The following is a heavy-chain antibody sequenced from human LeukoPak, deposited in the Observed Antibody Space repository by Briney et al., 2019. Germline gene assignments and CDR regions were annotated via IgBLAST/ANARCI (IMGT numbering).Heavy chain of an antibody. D-gene: IGHD6-19*01. CDR2: IWYDGSKK. J-gene: IGHJ4*02. CDR1: GITFSSHG. CDR3: ATSYSTGWQQGYFDY. V-gene: IGHV3-33*01. Sequence: GRSLRLSCAVSGITFSSHGMHWVRQAPGKGLEWVAVIWYDGSKKYYSDSVKGRFTISRDNSKNTLSLQMSSLRAEDTAVYYCATSYSTGWQQGYFDYWGQGTLVTVSS.